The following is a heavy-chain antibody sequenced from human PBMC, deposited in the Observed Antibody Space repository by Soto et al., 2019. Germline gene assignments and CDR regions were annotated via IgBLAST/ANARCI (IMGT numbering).Heavy chain of an antibody. V-gene: IGHV4-31*01. J-gene: IGHJ4*02. CDR1: GGSINGGSYH. CDR3: ARVEGSSYYFRHDC. Sequence: PSDTLSLTGTVPGGSINGGSYHGSWIRQDPGKGLEWIGNIDYSASSYYNPSLKSLATISIDTSKAQFSLRLGSVTAADTAVYYCARVEGSSYYFRHDCWGRGTLVTVSS. D-gene: IGHD1-26*01. CDR2: IDYSASS.